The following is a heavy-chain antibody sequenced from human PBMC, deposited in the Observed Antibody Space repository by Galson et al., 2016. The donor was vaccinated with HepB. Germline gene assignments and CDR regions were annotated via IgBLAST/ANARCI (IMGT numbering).Heavy chain of an antibody. J-gene: IGHJ4*02. D-gene: IGHD5-24*01. CDR2: IYPGDSDT. CDR1: GYSFSNYW. CDR3: ARHRKMATIKPFDY. V-gene: IGHV5-51*01. Sequence: QSGAEVKKPGESLKISCKGSGYSFSNYWIGWVRQMPGKGLEWMGIIYPGDSDTRYSPSFQGQVSISADKSTSTAYLQWSRLTASDTAMYYCARHRKMATIKPFDYWGRGTLVTVSS.